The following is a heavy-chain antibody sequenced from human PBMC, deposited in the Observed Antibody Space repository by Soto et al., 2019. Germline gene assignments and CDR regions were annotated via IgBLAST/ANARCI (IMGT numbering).Heavy chain of an antibody. D-gene: IGHD2-21*02. CDR1: VYTFSGFY. CDR3: RVTVVSEVDY. CDR2: IYPDSGGT. Sequence: ASVKVSCKTSVYTFSGFYIHGVRQAPGQGLEWMGWIYPDSGGTDYAQKFQGRVTMTRDTYISTAYMELSRLRSDDTAVHYCRVTVVSEVDYWGQGTLVTVSS. J-gene: IGHJ4*02. V-gene: IGHV1-2*02.